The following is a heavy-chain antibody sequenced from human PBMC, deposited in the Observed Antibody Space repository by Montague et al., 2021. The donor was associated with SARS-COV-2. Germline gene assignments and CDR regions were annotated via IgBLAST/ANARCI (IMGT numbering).Heavy chain of an antibody. Sequence: TLSLTCAVYGGSFSGYYWNWIRQPPGKGLEWIGEINHSGSTNYNPSLRSRVTISVDTSKKQFSLKLSSVTAADTAVYYCARGMYGLTETTDAFDIWGRGTMVSVSS. J-gene: IGHJ3*02. D-gene: IGHD1-14*01. CDR2: INHSGST. CDR3: ARGMYGLTETTDAFDI. V-gene: IGHV4-34*09. CDR1: GGSFSGYY.